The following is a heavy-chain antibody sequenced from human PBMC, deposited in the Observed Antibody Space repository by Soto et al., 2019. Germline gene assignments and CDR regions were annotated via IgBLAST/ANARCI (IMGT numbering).Heavy chain of an antibody. D-gene: IGHD3-9*01. CDR1: GDSINSDKYY. V-gene: IGHV4-39*01. CDR3: ARLEGLATISYYFDF. Sequence: QLQLQESGPGLVKPSETLSLTCSVSGDSINSDKYYWGWIRQPPGKGLEWIGSIYYRGNTYYNPSLLTRVTISLDKSKSQFSLKLTSVTAADSAVYFCARLEGLATISYYFDFWGQGALVTVSS. CDR2: IYYRGNT. J-gene: IGHJ4*02.